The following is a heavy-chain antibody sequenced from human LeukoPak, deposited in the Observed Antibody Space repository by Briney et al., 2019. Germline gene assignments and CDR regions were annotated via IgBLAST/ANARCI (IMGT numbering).Heavy chain of an antibody. CDR2: IKQDGTEK. V-gene: IGHV3-7*01. J-gene: IGHJ6*04. D-gene: IGHD3-10*02. Sequence: GESLRLSCAASGFTFTTYWLGWVRQPPGKGLGWVANIKQDGTEKYYVDSVKGRFTISRDNAKNSLYLQMNTLRAEDTAVYYCAELGITMIGGVWGKGTTVTISS. CDR1: GFTFTTYW. CDR3: AELGITMIGGV.